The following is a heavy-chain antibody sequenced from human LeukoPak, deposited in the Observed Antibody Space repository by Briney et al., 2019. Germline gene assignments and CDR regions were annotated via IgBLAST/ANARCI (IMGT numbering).Heavy chain of an antibody. CDR1: GYTFTGYY. Sequence: GASVKVSCKASGYTFTGYYLHWVRQAPGQGLEWMGCVNPNSGETNYAQKFQGSVTMTRDTSISTVYMELSRLRSDDTAVYYCAREPLQNYYDSSGYSDASFDYWGRGTLVTVSS. D-gene: IGHD3-22*01. J-gene: IGHJ4*02. CDR2: VNPNSGET. CDR3: AREPLQNYYDSSGYSDASFDY. V-gene: IGHV1-2*02.